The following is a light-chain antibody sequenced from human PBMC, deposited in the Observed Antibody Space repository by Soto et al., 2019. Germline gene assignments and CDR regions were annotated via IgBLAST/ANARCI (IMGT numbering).Light chain of an antibody. CDR3: AAWADSLRGVV. J-gene: IGLJ2*01. Sequence: QSVLTQPPSASGTPGQRVTISCSGSSSNIGSNYVYWYQQLPGTVPQLLIYRNSERPSGVPDRFSGSKSGTSASLAISGLRSEDEADYYCAAWADSLRGVVFGGGTKLTVL. CDR2: RNS. CDR1: SSNIGSNY. V-gene: IGLV1-47*01.